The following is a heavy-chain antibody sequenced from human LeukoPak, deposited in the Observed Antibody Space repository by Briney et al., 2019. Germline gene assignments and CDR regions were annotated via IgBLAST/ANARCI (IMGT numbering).Heavy chain of an antibody. V-gene: IGHV3-48*01. CDR3: ARDAAWPSQDFDS. J-gene: IGHJ5*01. Sequence: GGSLRLSCAASGFTFSTYSVAWVRQAPGKGLEWVSYISSGSSAIYYADSVKGRFTISRDNARNSLSLQMNSLRAEDTAVYYCARDAAWPSQDFDSWGQGTLVTVSS. CDR2: ISSGSSAI. D-gene: IGHD2-15*01. CDR1: GFTFSTYS.